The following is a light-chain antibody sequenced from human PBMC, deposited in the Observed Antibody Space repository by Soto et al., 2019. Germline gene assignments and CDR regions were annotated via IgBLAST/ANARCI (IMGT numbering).Light chain of an antibody. V-gene: IGLV1-40*01. CDR2: GHN. Sequence: QSVLTQPPSVSGAPGQRVTIYCTGSYANIGAGYEVHWYQQIPGTAPKLLISGHNNRPSGVPDRFFGSKSGTSASLTIIGLQAEDEADYYCQSYDSSLSGSGVFGGGTKLTVL. CDR1: YANIGAGYE. CDR3: QSYDSSLSGSGV. J-gene: IGLJ3*02.